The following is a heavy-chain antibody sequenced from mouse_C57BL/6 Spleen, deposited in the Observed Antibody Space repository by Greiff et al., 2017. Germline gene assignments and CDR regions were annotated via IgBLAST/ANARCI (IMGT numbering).Heavy chain of an antibody. D-gene: IGHD2-14*01. Sequence: EVQLQQSGAELVRPGASVKLSCTASGFNIKDYYMHWVKQRPEQGLEWIGRIDPEDGDTEYAPKFQGKATMTADTSSNTAYLQLSSLTSEDTAVYYCTTIGALAWFAYWGQGTLVTVSA. CDR3: TTIGALAWFAY. CDR1: GFNIKDYY. V-gene: IGHV14-1*01. J-gene: IGHJ3*01. CDR2: IDPEDGDT.